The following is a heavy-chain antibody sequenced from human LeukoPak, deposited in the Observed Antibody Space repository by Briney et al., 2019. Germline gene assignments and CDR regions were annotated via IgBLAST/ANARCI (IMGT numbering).Heavy chain of an antibody. Sequence: ASVKVSCKASGYTSTGYFIHWVRQAPGQGLAWVGWINPKSGGTNYLQKFQGRVTRSRDTAITAAYMELSRLRSDDTAVYYCARGSDGDYVGAGSLQHWGQGTLVIVSS. CDR3: ARGSDGDYVGAGSLQH. J-gene: IGHJ1*01. V-gene: IGHV1-2*02. CDR1: GYTSTGYF. CDR2: INPKSGGT. D-gene: IGHD4-17*01.